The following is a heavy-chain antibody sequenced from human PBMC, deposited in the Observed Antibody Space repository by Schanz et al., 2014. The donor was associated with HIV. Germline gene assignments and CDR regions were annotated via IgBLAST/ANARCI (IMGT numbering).Heavy chain of an antibody. V-gene: IGHV3-33*08. CDR2: IWYDGSNK. CDR1: GFTFSSYG. Sequence: QVQLVESGGGVVQPGRSLRLSCAASGFTFSSYGMHWVRQAPGKGLEWVAVIWYDGSNKYYADSVKGRFTISRDNSKNTLYLQMNSLRADDTAVYYCARAGVTDLFDHWGQGTLVTVSS. D-gene: IGHD2-21*02. J-gene: IGHJ4*02. CDR3: ARAGVTDLFDH.